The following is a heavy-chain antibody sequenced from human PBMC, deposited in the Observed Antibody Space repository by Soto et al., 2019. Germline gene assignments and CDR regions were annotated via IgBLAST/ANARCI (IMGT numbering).Heavy chain of an antibody. V-gene: IGHV4-4*07. Sequence: KPSETLSLTCTVSGGSISNYYWTWIRQPAGKGLERIGRIYSSGSTNYNSSLKSRVTMSVDTSKNQFSLKLTSVTAADTAVYYCARQTTYSSSWYDYWGQGTLVTVSS. CDR1: GGSISNYY. CDR3: ARQTTYSSSWYDY. CDR2: IYSSGST. J-gene: IGHJ4*02. D-gene: IGHD6-13*01.